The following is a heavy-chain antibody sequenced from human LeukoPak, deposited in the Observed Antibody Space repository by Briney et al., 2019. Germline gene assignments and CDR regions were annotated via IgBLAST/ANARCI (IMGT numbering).Heavy chain of an antibody. CDR3: ARCPSSSWYYYYYGMDV. D-gene: IGHD6-13*01. Sequence: ASVKVSCKASGGTFSSYAISWVRQAPGQGLEWMGGIIPIFGTANYAQKFQGRVTITADKSTSTAYMELSGLRSEDTAVYYCARCPSSSWYYYYYGMDVWGKGTTVTVSS. J-gene: IGHJ6*04. V-gene: IGHV1-69*06. CDR2: IIPIFGTA. CDR1: GGTFSSYA.